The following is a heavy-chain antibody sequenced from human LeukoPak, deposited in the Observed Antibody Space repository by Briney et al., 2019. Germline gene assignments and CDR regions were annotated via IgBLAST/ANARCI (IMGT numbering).Heavy chain of an antibody. D-gene: IGHD3-22*01. CDR3: ARDHDSSGYYDP. CDR2: IYYSGST. J-gene: IGHJ5*02. Sequence: PSETLSLTCTVFGGSISSGDYYWSWIRQPPGKGLEWIGYIYYSGSTYYNPSLKSRVTISVDTSKNQFSLKLSSVTAADTAVYYCARDHDSSGYYDPWGQGTLVTVSS. V-gene: IGHV4-30-4*01. CDR1: GGSISSGDYY.